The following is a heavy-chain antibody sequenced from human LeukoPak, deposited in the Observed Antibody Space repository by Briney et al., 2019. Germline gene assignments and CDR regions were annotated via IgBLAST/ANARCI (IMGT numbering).Heavy chain of an antibody. D-gene: IGHD3-3*01. Sequence: PSETLSLTCTVSGGSLSSYYWSWIRQPPGKGLEWIGYIYYSGSTNYNPSLKSRVTISVDTSKNQFSLKLSSVTAADTAVYYCARVPSPYDFWSGYRLPDVWGQGTTVTVSS. V-gene: IGHV4-59*01. CDR3: ARVPSPYDFWSGYRLPDV. CDR1: GGSLSSYY. CDR2: IYYSGST. J-gene: IGHJ6*02.